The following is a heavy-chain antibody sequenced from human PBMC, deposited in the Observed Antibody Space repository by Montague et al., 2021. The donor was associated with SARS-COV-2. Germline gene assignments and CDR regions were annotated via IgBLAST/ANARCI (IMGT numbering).Heavy chain of an antibody. CDR1: EFTFSRYW. V-gene: IGHV3-7*01. Sequence: SLRLSCAASEFTFSRYWMTWVRQAPGKGLEWVASINQDGSDERYVGSVKGRFTISRDNAMNSLFLQMNSLRVEDTAVYYCSRDSMVGATAEWFDPWGQGTLVTVSS. J-gene: IGHJ5*02. D-gene: IGHD1-26*01. CDR3: SRDSMVGATAEWFDP. CDR2: INQDGSDE.